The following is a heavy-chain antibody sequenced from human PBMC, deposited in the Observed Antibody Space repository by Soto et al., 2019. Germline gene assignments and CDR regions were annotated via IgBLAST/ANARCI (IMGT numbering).Heavy chain of an antibody. CDR3: ARDREMDV. Sequence: GGSLRLSCAASQFTFRNYWMIWIRQAPGKGLEWVANIKQDGSDKYYVDSVKGRFTISRDNAKNSLFLQMNSLRVEDTAVYYCARDREMDVWGQGTTVTVSS. V-gene: IGHV3-7*01. CDR1: QFTFRNYW. J-gene: IGHJ6*02. CDR2: IKQDGSDK.